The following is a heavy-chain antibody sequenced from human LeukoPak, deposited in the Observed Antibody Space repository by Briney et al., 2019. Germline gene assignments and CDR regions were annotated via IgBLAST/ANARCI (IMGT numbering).Heavy chain of an antibody. CDR3: AGGDTSSSSLGY. Sequence: PGGSLRLSCAASGFTFSSYSMNWVRQAPGKGLEWVSAISSSSSYIYYADSVKGRFTISRDNAKNSLYLQMNSLRAEDTAVYYCAGGDTSSSSLGYWGQGTLVTVSS. CDR2: ISSSSSYI. CDR1: GFTFSSYS. J-gene: IGHJ4*02. D-gene: IGHD6-6*01. V-gene: IGHV3-21*01.